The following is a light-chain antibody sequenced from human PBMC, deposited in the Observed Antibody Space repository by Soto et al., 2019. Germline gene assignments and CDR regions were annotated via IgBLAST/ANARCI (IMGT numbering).Light chain of an antibody. CDR1: SGSITSNY. CDR2: EDN. Sequence: NFVKSHPHSVSWSPGKTVTISCTRSSGSITSNYVQWYQQRPGSAPTTVIYEDNQRPSGVPDRFSGSIDSSSNSASLTISGLKTDDEADYYCQSYDSSHRAFGGGTKSPS. V-gene: IGLV6-57*04. CDR3: QSYDSSHRA. J-gene: IGLJ3*02.